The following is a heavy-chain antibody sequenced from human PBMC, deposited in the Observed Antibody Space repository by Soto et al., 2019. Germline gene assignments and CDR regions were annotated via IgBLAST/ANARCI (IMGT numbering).Heavy chain of an antibody. V-gene: IGHV4-39*01. J-gene: IGHJ1*01. CDR2: IYYSGAT. CDR1: GGSISSNTYY. D-gene: IGHD3-22*01. Sequence: SETLSLTCAVSGGSISSNTYYWAWILQPPGKGLEWVGTIYYSGATYYNPSLKSRLTISVDTSKNQFSLRLSSVTAADTAMYYCARYYDTSNRPYFHHWGQGTRVTVS. CDR3: ARYYDTSNRPYFHH.